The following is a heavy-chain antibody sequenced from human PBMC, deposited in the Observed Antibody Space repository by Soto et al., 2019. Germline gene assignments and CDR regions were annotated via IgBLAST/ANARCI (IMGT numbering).Heavy chain of an antibody. V-gene: IGHV4-59*01. CDR3: ARSRGSTRSFDY. CDR1: GGSFSTYW. CDR2: IYYSGST. D-gene: IGHD2-15*01. J-gene: IGHJ4*02. Sequence: SETLSLTCTASGGSFSTYWLRWIRQPPRKGLEWIGYIYYSGSTNYNPSLKSRVTISVDTSKNQFSLKLTSVTAADTAVYYCARSRGSTRSFDYWGQGTLVTVSS.